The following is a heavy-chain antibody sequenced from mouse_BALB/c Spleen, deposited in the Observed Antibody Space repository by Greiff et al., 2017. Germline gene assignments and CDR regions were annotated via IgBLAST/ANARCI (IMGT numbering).Heavy chain of an antibody. CDR3: ARLTTVPSWFAY. D-gene: IGHD1-1*01. Sequence: EVQGVESGGDLVKPGGSLKLSCAASGFTFSSYGMSWVRQTPDKRLEWVATISSGGSYTYYPDSVKGRFTISRDNAKNTLYLQMSSLKSEDTAMYYCARLTTVPSWFAYWGQGTLVTVSA. J-gene: IGHJ3*01. CDR2: ISSGGSYT. CDR1: GFTFSSYG. V-gene: IGHV5-6*01.